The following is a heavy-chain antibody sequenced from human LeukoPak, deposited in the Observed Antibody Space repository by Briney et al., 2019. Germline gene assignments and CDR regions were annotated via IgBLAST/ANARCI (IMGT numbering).Heavy chain of an antibody. V-gene: IGHV3-9*01. CDR2: ISWNSGTV. J-gene: IGHJ4*02. CDR1: GFTFDDYA. Sequence: GGSLRLSCAASGFTFDDYAIHWVRQAPGKGPEWVSGISWNSGTVDYADSVKGRFTISRDNAKNSLYLQMNSLRAEDTALYYCAKGYSSSPQNYFDYWGQGTLVTVSS. D-gene: IGHD6-6*01. CDR3: AKGYSSSPQNYFDY.